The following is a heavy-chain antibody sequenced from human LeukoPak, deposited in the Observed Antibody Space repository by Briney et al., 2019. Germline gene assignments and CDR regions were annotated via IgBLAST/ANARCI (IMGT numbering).Heavy chain of an antibody. Sequence: PSETLSLTCTVSGGSISNLDYYWTWIRQPPGKGLEWIGYIYYSGSTNYNPSLKSRVTISVDTSKNQFSLKLSSVTAADTAVYYCARDRVGATNRGWFDPWGQGTLVTVSS. CDR1: GGSISNLDYY. CDR2: IYYSGST. J-gene: IGHJ5*02. V-gene: IGHV4-61*08. D-gene: IGHD1-26*01. CDR3: ARDRVGATNRGWFDP.